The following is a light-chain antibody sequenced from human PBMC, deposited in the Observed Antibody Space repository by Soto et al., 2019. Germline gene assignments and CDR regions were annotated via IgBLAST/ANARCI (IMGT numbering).Light chain of an antibody. CDR1: STDFVGYNR. CDR3: SLYTSENAYV. CDR2: EVS. Sequence: QSVLTQPPSLSRSPGQSVTISCTGTSTDFVGYNRVSWYQQPPGTAPKLTIYEVSKRPSGVPDRFSGSKSGNTASLTISGLQAADEADYYCSLYTSENAYVFGAGPKVAV. J-gene: IGLJ1*01. V-gene: IGLV2-18*01.